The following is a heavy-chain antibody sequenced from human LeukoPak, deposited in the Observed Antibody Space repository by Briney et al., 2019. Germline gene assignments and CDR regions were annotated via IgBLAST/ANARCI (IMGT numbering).Heavy chain of an antibody. CDR3: AREWSGFGELPDY. V-gene: IGHV3-74*01. Sequence: PGGSLRLSCAASGFTSSSHWMHWVRQAPGKGLVWVSRINSDGSSTSYADSVKGRFTISRDNAKNTLYLQMNSLRVEDTAVYYCAREWSGFGELPDYWGQGTLVTVSS. CDR1: GFTSSSHW. J-gene: IGHJ4*02. D-gene: IGHD3-10*01. CDR2: INSDGSST.